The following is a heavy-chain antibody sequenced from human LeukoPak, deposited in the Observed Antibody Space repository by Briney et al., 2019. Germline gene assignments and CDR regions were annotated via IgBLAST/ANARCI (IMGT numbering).Heavy chain of an antibody. CDR3: ARRIGFTMVRGVTFDP. J-gene: IGHJ5*02. V-gene: IGHV1-2*02. CDR2: INPNSGGT. D-gene: IGHD3-10*01. Sequence: ASVKVSCKASGYTFTGYYMHWVRQAPGQGLEWMGWINPNSGGTNYAQKFQGRVTMTRDTSISTAYMELSSLRSEDTAVYYCARRIGFTMVRGVTFDPWGQGTLVTVSS. CDR1: GYTFTGYY.